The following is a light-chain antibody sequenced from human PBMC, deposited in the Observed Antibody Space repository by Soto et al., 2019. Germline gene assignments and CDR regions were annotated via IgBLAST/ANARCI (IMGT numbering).Light chain of an antibody. CDR1: QSVSNNY. CDR2: GAS. V-gene: IGKV3-11*01. J-gene: IGKJ5*01. Sequence: EIVLTQSPGTLSLSPGERATRSCRAIQSVSNNYLAWYQQKPGQAPRLLIYGASNRATGIPARFSGSGSGTDFSLPISSLEPEDFAVYYCHQRSNWPLITFGQGTRLEIK. CDR3: HQRSNWPLIT.